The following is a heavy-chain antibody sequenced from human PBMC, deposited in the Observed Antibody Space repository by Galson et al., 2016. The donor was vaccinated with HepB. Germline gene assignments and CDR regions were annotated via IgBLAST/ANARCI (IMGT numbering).Heavy chain of an antibody. D-gene: IGHD5-18*01. J-gene: IGHJ6*02. Sequence: SVKVSCKASGYTFSTYYIHWVRQAPGQGLEWMGVINPTGGSTTYAQKFQGRATMTRDTSTSTVYMELSSLRSEDTAVYYCARNAYTYGFLYYYYGMDVWGQGTTVSVS. CDR1: GYTFSTYY. CDR3: ARNAYTYGFLYYYYGMDV. CDR2: INPTGGST. V-gene: IGHV1-46*01.